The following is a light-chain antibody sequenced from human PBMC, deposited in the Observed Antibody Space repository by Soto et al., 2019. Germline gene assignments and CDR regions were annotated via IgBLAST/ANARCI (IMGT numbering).Light chain of an antibody. J-gene: IGKJ3*01. CDR1: QSVSSCY. CDR3: QQYGSSPFT. CDR2: GAS. Sequence: EIVLTQSPGTLSLPPAERATRPCRASQSVSSCYVAWYQQKPGQAPRLLIYGASSRATGIPDRFSGSGSVTDFTLTISSLETEEFAVYYGQQYGSSPFTFGPGTKVDIK. V-gene: IGKV3-20*01.